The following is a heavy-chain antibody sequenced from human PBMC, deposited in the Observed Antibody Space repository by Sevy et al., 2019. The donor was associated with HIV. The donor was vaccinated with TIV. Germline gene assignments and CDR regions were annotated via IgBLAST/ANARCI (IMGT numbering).Heavy chain of an antibody. J-gene: IGHJ4*02. CDR1: GFTFSSYG. Sequence: GGSQRLSCAASGFTFSSYGMHWVRQAPGKGLEWVAFIWYDGSDTYYADSVKGRFNISRDNSKNTLYLQMNSLRTEDTAIYYCASDILTCSDFWGQGTLVTVSS. CDR3: ASDILTCSDF. CDR2: IWYDGSDT. D-gene: IGHD3-9*01. V-gene: IGHV3-30*02.